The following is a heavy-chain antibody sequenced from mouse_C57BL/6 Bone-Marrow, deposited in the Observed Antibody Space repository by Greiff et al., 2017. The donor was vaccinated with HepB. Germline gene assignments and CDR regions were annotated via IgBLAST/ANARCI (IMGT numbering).Heavy chain of an antibody. V-gene: IGHV1-81*01. Sequence: VKLMESGAELARPGASVKLSCKASGYTFTSYGISWVKQRTGQGLEWIGEIYPRSGNTYYNEKFKGKATLTADKSSSTAYMELRSLTSEDSAVYFCARRLLGAMDYWGQGTSVTVSS. J-gene: IGHJ4*01. D-gene: IGHD3-2*02. CDR2: IYPRSGNT. CDR3: ARRLLGAMDY. CDR1: GYTFTSYG.